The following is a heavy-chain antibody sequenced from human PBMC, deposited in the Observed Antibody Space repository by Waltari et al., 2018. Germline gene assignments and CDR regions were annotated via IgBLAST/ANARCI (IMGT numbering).Heavy chain of an antibody. CDR1: GYTFIDHF. Sequence: QEQLVQSGAEVKLPGASVKVSCKASGYTFIDHFLHWVRQAPGQGLEWLGRSHPTRGDAEVTNDAQGRVTVTSDASSRTADMELSGLGVDDTATYYCAKDWRVVTNQANWFDPWGQGTLVTVSS. J-gene: IGHJ5*02. CDR2: SHPTRGDA. CDR3: AKDWRVVTNQANWFDP. V-gene: IGHV1-2*06. D-gene: IGHD1-1*01.